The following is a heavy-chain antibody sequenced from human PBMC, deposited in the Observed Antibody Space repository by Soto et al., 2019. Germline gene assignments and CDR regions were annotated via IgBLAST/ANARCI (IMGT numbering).Heavy chain of an antibody. V-gene: IGHV1-2*04. CDR1: GYTFTGYY. Sequence: ASVKVSCKASGYTFTGYYMHWVRQAPGQGLEWMGWINPNSGGTNYAQKFQGWVTRTRDTSISTAYMELSRLRSDDTAVDYWARGHCSGGSCYHYYYYYMDVWGKGTTVTVSS. D-gene: IGHD2-15*01. J-gene: IGHJ6*03. CDR2: INPNSGGT. CDR3: ARGHCSGGSCYHYYYYYMDV.